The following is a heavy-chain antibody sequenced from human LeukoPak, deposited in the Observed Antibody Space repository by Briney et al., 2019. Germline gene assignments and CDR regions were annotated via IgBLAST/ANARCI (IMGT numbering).Heavy chain of an antibody. J-gene: IGHJ3*02. CDR3: ARSLWFGEYDAFDI. Sequence: SETLSLTCAVSGYSISSGYYWGWIRQPPGKGLEWIGSIHHSGSTYYNPSLKSRVTISVDTSKNQFSLKLSSVTAADTAVYYCARSLWFGEYDAFDIWGQGTMVTVSS. CDR1: GYSISSGYY. CDR2: IHHSGST. D-gene: IGHD3-10*01. V-gene: IGHV4-38-2*01.